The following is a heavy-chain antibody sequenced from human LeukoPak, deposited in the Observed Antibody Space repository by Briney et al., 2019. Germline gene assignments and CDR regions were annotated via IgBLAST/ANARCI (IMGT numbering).Heavy chain of an antibody. CDR1: GFTFSSYA. J-gene: IGHJ4*02. Sequence: GGSLRLSCAASGFTFSSYAMHWVRQAPGKGLEWVANIKQDGSEKYYVDSVKGRFTISRDNAKNSLYLQMNSLRAEDTAVYYCARDPGSGYHRPLDYWGQGTLVTVSS. V-gene: IGHV3-7*01. CDR3: ARDPGSGYHRPLDY. D-gene: IGHD5-12*01. CDR2: IKQDGSEK.